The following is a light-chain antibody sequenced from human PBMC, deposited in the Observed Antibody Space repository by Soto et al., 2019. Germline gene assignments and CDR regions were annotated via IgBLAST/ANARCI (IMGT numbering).Light chain of an antibody. CDR1: SSDVGGYNY. J-gene: IGLJ1*01. V-gene: IGLV2-14*03. CDR3: SSYTSSSTPLYV. CDR2: DVS. Sequence: QSVLTQPACVSGSPGQLITISCTGTSSDVGGYNYVSWYQQYPGKAPKLMIYDVSNRPSGVSNRFFGSKSGNTASLTISGLQAEDEADYYCSSYTSSSTPLYVFGTGTKVTVL.